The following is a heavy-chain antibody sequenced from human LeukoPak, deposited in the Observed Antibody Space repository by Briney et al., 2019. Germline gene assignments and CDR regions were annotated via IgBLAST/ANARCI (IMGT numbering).Heavy chain of an antibody. CDR2: ISSTSTST. CDR3: ARGQYSFDS. J-gene: IGHJ4*02. CDR1: GFTFTDYY. V-gene: IGHV3-11*06. D-gene: IGHD6-19*01. Sequence: GGSLRLSCAASGFTFTDYYMSWIRQAPGKGLEWLSYISSTSTSTTYADSVKGRFTISRDNATNSLYLQMDSLRAEDTAVYYCARGQYSFDSWGQGTLVTVSS.